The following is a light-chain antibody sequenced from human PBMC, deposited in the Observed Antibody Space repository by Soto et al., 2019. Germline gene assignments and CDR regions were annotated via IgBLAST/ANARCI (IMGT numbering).Light chain of an antibody. V-gene: IGKV3-20*01. CDR1: QSVSSTY. J-gene: IGKJ1*01. CDR2: GAS. CDR3: QQYGSSPRS. Sequence: IVLTQSPGTLSLSPGERATLSCRASQSVSSTYLAWYQHKLGQAPRLLIYGASSKASGIPDRFSGSGSGTDFTLTISSLEPEDFAVYYCQQYGSSPRSFGQGTKVEVK.